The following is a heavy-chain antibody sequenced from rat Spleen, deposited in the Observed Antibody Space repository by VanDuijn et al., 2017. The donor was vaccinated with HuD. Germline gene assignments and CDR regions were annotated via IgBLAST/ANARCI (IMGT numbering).Heavy chain of an antibody. CDR1: GFSLISYA. Sequence: QVQLKESGPGLVQPSQTLSLTCTVSGFSLISYAVNWVRQPPGKGLEWMGVMWSGGSTDYNSVLKSRLSISRDTSKSQVYLKMNRLQTEDTATYYCARADIGAIYTDGVWGQGVMVTVSS. CDR3: ARADIGAIYTDGV. V-gene: IGHV2-15*01. J-gene: IGHJ2*01. D-gene: IGHD1-2*01. CDR2: MWSGGST.